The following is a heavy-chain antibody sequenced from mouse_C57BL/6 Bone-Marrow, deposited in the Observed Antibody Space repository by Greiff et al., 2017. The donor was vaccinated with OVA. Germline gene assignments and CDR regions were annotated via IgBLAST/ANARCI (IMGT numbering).Heavy chain of an antibody. CDR1: GFTFSDYY. J-gene: IGHJ3*01. CDR2: ISNGGGST. V-gene: IGHV5-12*01. D-gene: IGHD1-1*01. Sequence: EVMLVESGGGLVQPGGSLKLSCAASGFTFSDYYMYWVRQTPEKRLEWVAYISNGGGSTYYPDTVKGRFTISRDNAKNTLYLQMSRLKSEDTAMYYCARQPTPYVSSFGWFAYWGQGTLVTVSA. CDR3: ARQPTPYVSSFGWFAY.